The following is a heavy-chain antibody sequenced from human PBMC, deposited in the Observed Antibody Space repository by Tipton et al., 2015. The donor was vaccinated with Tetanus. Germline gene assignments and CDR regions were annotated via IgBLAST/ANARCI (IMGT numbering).Heavy chain of an antibody. CDR2: VSASGNT. V-gene: IGHV3-23*01. CDR3: AKLKSRGDSSAIEH. CDR1: GFTFHRFA. Sequence: SLRLSCAASGFTFHRFAMSWVRRAPGKGLEWVSGVSASGNTNYADSVDGRFTISRDNAKNTMYLQMNSLRAEDTATYYCAKLKSRGDSSAIEHWGQGTLVTVSS. D-gene: IGHD2-21*02. J-gene: IGHJ4*02.